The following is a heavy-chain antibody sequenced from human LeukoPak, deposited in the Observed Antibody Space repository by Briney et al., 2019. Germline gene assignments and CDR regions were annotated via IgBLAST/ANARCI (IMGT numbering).Heavy chain of an antibody. J-gene: IGHJ4*02. V-gene: IGHV3-21*03. Sequence: GGSLRLSCAASGFTFSSYSMNWVRQAPGKGLEWVSSISSSSSYIYYADSVKGRFTISRDNAKNSLYLQMNSLRAEDTAVYYCARWGLSTGSRPSVGYWGQGTLVTVSS. D-gene: IGHD6-19*01. CDR3: ARWGLSTGSRPSVGY. CDR2: ISSSSSYI. CDR1: GFTFSSYS.